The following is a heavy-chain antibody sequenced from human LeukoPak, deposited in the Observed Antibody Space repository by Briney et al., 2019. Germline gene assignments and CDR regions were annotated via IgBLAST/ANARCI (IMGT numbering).Heavy chain of an antibody. CDR1: GFTFNTYA. J-gene: IGHJ4*02. V-gene: IGHV3-23*01. CDR2: ISSSGGYT. Sequence: GGSLRLSCAASGFTFNTYAMSWVRQAPGKGLEWVSTISSSGGYTYFADSVKGRFTISRDNSKNTLYLQMNSLRAEDTAVYYCARSVSSRFTSPRRPYYFDSWGQGTLVTVSS. D-gene: IGHD2-2*01. CDR3: ARSVSSRFTSPRRPYYFDS.